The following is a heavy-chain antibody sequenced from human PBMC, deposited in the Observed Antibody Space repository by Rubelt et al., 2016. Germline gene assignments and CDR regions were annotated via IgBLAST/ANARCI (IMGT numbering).Heavy chain of an antibody. J-gene: IGHJ4*02. CDR1: GGSISSGSYF. D-gene: IGHD4-17*01. Sequence: QLQLQESGPGLVKPSETLSLTCTLSGGSISSGSYFWGWIRQPPGKGLEWIGHLHPSGITNYNPSLQSRVALSVDTSNNQFSLKLSSVAAADTAVYYGARYVPSVTTPLDSWGQGTLVTVSS. CDR2: LHPSGIT. CDR3: ARYVPSVTTPLDS. V-gene: IGHV4-39*07.